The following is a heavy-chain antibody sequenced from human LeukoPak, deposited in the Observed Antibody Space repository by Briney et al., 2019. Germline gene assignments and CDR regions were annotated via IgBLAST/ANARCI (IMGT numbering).Heavy chain of an antibody. D-gene: IGHD3-3*01. CDR1: GFTFSSFA. CDR3: AKDTLSDYDFWSGSDY. Sequence: GASLRLSCAASGFTFSSFAMSWARPGPGKGLEWVSALSGSGGTTYYADSVKGRFTISTDNSKTTLYLHMNSLRAEDTAVYFCAKDTLSDYDFWSGSDYWGQGTLVTVSS. CDR2: LSGSGGTT. J-gene: IGHJ4*02. V-gene: IGHV3-23*01.